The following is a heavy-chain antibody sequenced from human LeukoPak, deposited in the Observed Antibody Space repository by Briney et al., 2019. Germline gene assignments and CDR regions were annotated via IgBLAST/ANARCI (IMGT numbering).Heavy chain of an antibody. J-gene: IGHJ5*02. CDR1: GYTFTSYA. D-gene: IGHD2-2*01. CDR2: INAGNGNT. Sequence: ASVKVSCKASGYTFTSYAMHWVRQAPEQRLEWMGWINAGNGNTKYSQKFQGRVTITRDTSASTAYMELSSLRSEDTAVYYCARESGVVPAATRVVNWFDPWGQGTLVTVSS. CDR3: ARESGVVPAATRVVNWFDP. V-gene: IGHV1-3*01.